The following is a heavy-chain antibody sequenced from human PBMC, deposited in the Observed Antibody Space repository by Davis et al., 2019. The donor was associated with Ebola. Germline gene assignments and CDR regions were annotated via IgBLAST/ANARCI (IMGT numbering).Heavy chain of an antibody. Sequence: GESLKISCAASGFTVNSNYMSWVRQAPGKGLEWVSVIYSGVSTYYADSVKGRFTISRDNSKNTLYLQMNSLRAEDTAVYYCARLYSGTYYKAFGIWGQGTMVTVSS. D-gene: IGHD1-26*01. CDR1: GFTVNSNY. J-gene: IGHJ3*02. CDR3: ARLYSGTYYKAFGI. V-gene: IGHV3-66*01. CDR2: IYSGVST.